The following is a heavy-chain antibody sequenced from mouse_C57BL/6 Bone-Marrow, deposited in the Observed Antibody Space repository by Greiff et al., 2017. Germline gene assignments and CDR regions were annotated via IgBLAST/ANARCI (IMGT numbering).Heavy chain of an antibody. CDR2: IYPTSGNT. J-gene: IGHJ3*01. CDR3: ARRGGAWFAY. V-gene: IGHV1-81*01. Sequence: VQLQQSGAELARPGASVKLSCKASGYTFTSYGISWVKQRTGQGLEWIGEIYPTSGNTYYNEKFKGKATLTADTSSSTAYMGLRSLTSEDAAVYFCARRGGAWFAYWGQGTLVTVSA. CDR1: GYTFTSYG.